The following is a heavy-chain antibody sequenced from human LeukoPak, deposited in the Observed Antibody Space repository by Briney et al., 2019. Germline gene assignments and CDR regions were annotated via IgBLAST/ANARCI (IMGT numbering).Heavy chain of an antibody. V-gene: IGHV3-23*01. J-gene: IGHJ6*03. Sequence: GSLRLFCAASGFTFTTYAMSWVRQAPGKGLEWVSTISATGGSTYYADSVKGRFTISRDNSKNTLYLQMNSLRAEDTAVYYCAKRGDHFYMYVWGKGTTVTVSS. CDR3: AKRGDHFYMYV. D-gene: IGHD2-21*02. CDR2: ISATGGST. CDR1: GFTFTTYA.